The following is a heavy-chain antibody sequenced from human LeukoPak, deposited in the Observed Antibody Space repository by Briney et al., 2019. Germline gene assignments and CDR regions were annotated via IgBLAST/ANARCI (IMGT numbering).Heavy chain of an antibody. CDR2: IYSGGST. J-gene: IGHJ1*01. V-gene: IGHV3-53*01. D-gene: IGHD3-3*01. Sequence: PGGSLRLSCAASGFTFSSYEMNWVRQAPGKGLEWVSVIYSGGSTYYADSVKGRFTISRDNSKNTLYLQMNSLRAEDTAVYYCARGFTSDEYFQHWGQGTLVTVSS. CDR1: GFTFSSYE. CDR3: ARGFTSDEYFQH.